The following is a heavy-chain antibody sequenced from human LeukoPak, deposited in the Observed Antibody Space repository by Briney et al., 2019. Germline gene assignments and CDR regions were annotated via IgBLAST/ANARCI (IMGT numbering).Heavy chain of an antibody. CDR1: GGSISSYY. V-gene: IGHV4-59*08. D-gene: IGHD6-13*01. Sequence: SETLSLTCTVSGGSISSYYWSWIRQPPGKGLEWIGYIYYSGSTNYNPSLKSRVTISVDTSKNQFSLKLSSVTAADTAVYYCAGSIAAAGTEYFQHWGQGTLVTVSS. CDR2: IYYSGST. CDR3: AGSIAAAGTEYFQH. J-gene: IGHJ1*01.